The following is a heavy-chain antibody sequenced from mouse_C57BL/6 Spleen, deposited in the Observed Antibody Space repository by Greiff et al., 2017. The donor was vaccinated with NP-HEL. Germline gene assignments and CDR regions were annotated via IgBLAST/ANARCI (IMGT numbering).Heavy chain of an antibody. CDR1: GFNIKDYY. Sequence: VQLQQSGAVLVRPGASVKLSCTASGFNIKDYYMLWVKQRPEQSLVWIGRLDPEDGDTEYAPKFQGKATLTADTSSTSAYVRLSSLTSEDTAVYCCTSYRGYFDCGDQGPALTV. CDR3: TSYRGYFDC. J-gene: IGHJ2*01. D-gene: IGHD2-12*01. V-gene: IGHV14-1*01. CDR2: LDPEDGDT.